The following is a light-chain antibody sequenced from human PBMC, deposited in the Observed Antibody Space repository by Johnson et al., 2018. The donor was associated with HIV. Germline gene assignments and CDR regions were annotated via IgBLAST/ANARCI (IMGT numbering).Light chain of an antibody. CDR2: ENN. CDR1: SSNIGNNY. Sequence: QSALTQPPSVSAAPGQKVTISCSGSSSNIGNNYVSWYKQFPGTAPKLLMYENNKRPSGIPDRFSGSKSGTSVTLGITGLQTGDEADYYCGTWDSSLSAYVFGTGTKVTVL. V-gene: IGLV1-51*02. CDR3: GTWDSSLSAYV. J-gene: IGLJ1*01.